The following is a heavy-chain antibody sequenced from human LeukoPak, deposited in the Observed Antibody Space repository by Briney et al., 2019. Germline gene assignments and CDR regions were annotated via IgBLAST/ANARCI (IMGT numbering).Heavy chain of an antibody. D-gene: IGHD3-22*01. CDR2: ISGSGGSS. J-gene: IGHJ4*02. CDR3: AKSLGLLSFDY. V-gene: IGHV3-23*01. Sequence: PGGSLRLSCAASGFTFSSYSMNWVRQAPGKGLEWVSSISGSGGSSFYADSVKGRFTISRDNSKNTLYLQMNSLRAEDTAVYYCAKSLGLLSFDYWGQGTLVTVSS. CDR1: GFTFSSYS.